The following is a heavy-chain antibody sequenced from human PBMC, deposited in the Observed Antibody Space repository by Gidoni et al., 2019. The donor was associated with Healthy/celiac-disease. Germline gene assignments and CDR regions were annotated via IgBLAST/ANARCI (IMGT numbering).Heavy chain of an antibody. J-gene: IGHJ3*02. CDR3: ANIWNDVEIDAFDI. CDR2: ITNDGSNK. D-gene: IGHD1-1*01. Sequence: QVQLVESVAGVAQPGRSLSLSCAASRLTFSSYGLHWVRQAPGKGLEWVAVITNDGSNKYYADSVKGRFTISRDNSKNTLYLQMNSLRAEDTAVYYCANIWNDVEIDAFDIWGQGTMVTVSS. CDR1: RLTFSSYG. V-gene: IGHV3-30*18.